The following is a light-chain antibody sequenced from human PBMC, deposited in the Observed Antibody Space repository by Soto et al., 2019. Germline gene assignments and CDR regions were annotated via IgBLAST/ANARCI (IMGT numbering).Light chain of an antibody. CDR3: QQRSNFPT. CDR2: DAS. CDR1: QSVSSY. V-gene: IGKV3-11*01. Sequence: IVLTQSPGTLSLSPGERVTLSCRASQSVSSYLAWYQQKPGQAPRLLIYDASNRATGIPARFSGSGSGTDFTLTISSLEPEDFAVYYCQQRSNFPTFGQGTRLEI. J-gene: IGKJ5*01.